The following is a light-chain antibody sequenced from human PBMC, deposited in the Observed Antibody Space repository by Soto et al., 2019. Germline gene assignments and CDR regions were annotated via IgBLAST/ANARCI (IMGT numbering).Light chain of an antibody. J-gene: IGKJ2*01. CDR2: DAS. Sequence: EIVLTQSPATLSLSPGERATLSCRASQSVSSYLAWYQQKPGQAPRLLIYDASNRATGIPARFSGSGSGTDFTRTISSLAPEDFAVYYCQQRSNWPYTFGQGTKLEIK. CDR3: QQRSNWPYT. CDR1: QSVSSY. V-gene: IGKV3-11*01.